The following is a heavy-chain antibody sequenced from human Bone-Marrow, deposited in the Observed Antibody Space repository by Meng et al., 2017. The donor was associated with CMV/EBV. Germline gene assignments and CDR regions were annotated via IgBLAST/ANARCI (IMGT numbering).Heavy chain of an antibody. D-gene: IGHD6-13*01. CDR3: ARRGVIGTSWYHY. J-gene: IGHJ4*02. CDR1: GGTFSGYY. CDR2: INHSGST. Sequence: SETLSLTCAVYGGTFSGYYWSWIRQPPGKGLEWIGEINHSGSTNYNASLKSRVTISVDTSKIQFYLKLGAVTAADTAVYYCARRGVIGTSWYHYWGQGTLVTVSS. V-gene: IGHV4-34*01.